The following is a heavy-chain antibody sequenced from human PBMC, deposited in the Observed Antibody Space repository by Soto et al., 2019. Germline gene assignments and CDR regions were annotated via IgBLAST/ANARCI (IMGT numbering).Heavy chain of an antibody. CDR3: ARLTDSSSSFDY. CDR1: GYSFTSYW. Sequence: HXESLKISCKGSGYSFTSYWNSWVRQMPGKGLEWMGRIDPSDSYTNYSPSFQGHVTISADKSISTAYLQWSSLKASDTAMYYCARLTDSSSSFDYWGQGALVTVSS. J-gene: IGHJ4*02. V-gene: IGHV5-10-1*01. D-gene: IGHD6-6*01. CDR2: IDPSDSYT.